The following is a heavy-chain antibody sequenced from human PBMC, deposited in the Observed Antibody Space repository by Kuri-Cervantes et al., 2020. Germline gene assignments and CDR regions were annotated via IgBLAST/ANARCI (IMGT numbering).Heavy chain of an antibody. D-gene: IGHD5-18*01. J-gene: IGHJ4*02. CDR1: GYSISSGYY. CDR2: IYWDDDK. V-gene: IGHV2-5*02. CDR3: AHSQYSYGYRYFDY. Sequence: SLKISCTVSGYSISSGYYWGWIRQPPGKALEWLALIYWDDDKRYSPSLKSRLTITKDTSKNQVVLTMTNMDPVDTATYYCAHSQYSYGYRYFDYWGQGTLVTVSS.